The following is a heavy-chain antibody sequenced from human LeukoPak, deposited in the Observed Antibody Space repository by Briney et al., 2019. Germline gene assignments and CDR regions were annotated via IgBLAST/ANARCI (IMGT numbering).Heavy chain of an antibody. CDR3: ARGHGSGSYYNEIDY. J-gene: IGHJ4*02. V-gene: IGHV1-2*02. Sequence: ASVKVSCKASGYTFTGYYMHWVRQAPGQGLEWMGWINPNSGGTNYAQKLQGRVTMTTDTSTSTAYMELRSLRSDDTAVYYCARGHGSGSYYNEIDYWGQGTLVTVSS. CDR2: INPNSGGT. D-gene: IGHD3-10*01. CDR1: GYTFTGYY.